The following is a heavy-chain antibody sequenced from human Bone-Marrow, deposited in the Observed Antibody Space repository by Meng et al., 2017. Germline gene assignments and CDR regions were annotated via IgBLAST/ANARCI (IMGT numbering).Heavy chain of an antibody. CDR2: FHHSGTT. CDR3: AASPGWWRIDS. J-gene: IGHJ4*02. CDR1: GASVSSGYW. Sequence: VQRQESGPGLVRPSGTLSLTCGVSGASVSSGYWWTWVRQPPGKGLEWIGEFHHSGTTNYNPSLRSRVTISVDTSKNQFSLRLTSVTAADTAVYYCAASPGWWRIDSWGQGTLVTVSS. D-gene: IGHD6-19*01. V-gene: IGHV4-4*02.